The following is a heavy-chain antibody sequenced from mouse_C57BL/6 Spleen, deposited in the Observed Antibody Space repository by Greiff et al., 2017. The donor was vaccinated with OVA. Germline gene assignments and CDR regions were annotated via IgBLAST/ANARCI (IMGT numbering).Heavy chain of an antibody. CDR1: GFNIKDYY. Sequence: VQLQQSGAELVRPGASVKLSCTASGFNIKDYYMHWVKQRPEQGLAWIGRIDPEDGDTAYAPKFQGKATMTADTSSNAAYLQLSSLTSEDTAVYYCTTPRYYGSSYAMDYWGQGTSVTVSS. CDR3: TTPRYYGSSYAMDY. V-gene: IGHV14-1*01. CDR2: IDPEDGDT. D-gene: IGHD1-1*01. J-gene: IGHJ4*01.